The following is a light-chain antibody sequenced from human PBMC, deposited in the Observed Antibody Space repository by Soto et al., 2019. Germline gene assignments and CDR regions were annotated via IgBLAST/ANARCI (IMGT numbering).Light chain of an antibody. Sequence: QSALTQPPSASGSAGRSVTISCTGASSDVGAYKYVSWYQQYPGKAPKLMIYEVSKRPSGVPDRFSGSKSGNTASLTVSGLQAEDESDYYCTSYVGSNIWVFGGGTKLTVL. CDR1: SSDVGAYKY. J-gene: IGLJ3*02. CDR2: EVS. V-gene: IGLV2-8*01. CDR3: TSYVGSNIWV.